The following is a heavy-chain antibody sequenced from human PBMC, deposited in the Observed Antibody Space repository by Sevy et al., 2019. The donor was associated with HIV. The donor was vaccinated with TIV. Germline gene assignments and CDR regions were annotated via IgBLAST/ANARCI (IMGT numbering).Heavy chain of an antibody. CDR2: MNTNTGNT. CDR3: ARVSGWHLRYGLDV. CDR1: GFNFRSYD. Sequence: VSVKVSCEASGFNFRSYDIYWVRQAPGQGLEWMGWMNTNTGNTGFAQKFQGRVTMTRNSSISTAYMELSNLRSEDTAVYYCARVSGWHLRYGLDVWGQGTTVTVSS. D-gene: IGHD6-19*01. J-gene: IGHJ6*02. V-gene: IGHV1-8*02.